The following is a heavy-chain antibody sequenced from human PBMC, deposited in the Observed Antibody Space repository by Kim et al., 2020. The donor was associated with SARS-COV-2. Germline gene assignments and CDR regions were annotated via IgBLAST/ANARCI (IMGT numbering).Heavy chain of an antibody. CDR2: IYYSGST. CDR1: GGSISSGDYY. CDR3: ARATGATFYV. J-gene: IGHJ6*02. Sequence: SETLSLTCTVSGGSISSGDYYWSWIRQPPGKGLEWIGCIYYSGSTYYNPSLKSRATISVDTYKNQFSLKLSSVTAADTAVYYCARATGATFYVWGQGTTVTVSS. V-gene: IGHV4-30-4*01. D-gene: IGHD1-26*01.